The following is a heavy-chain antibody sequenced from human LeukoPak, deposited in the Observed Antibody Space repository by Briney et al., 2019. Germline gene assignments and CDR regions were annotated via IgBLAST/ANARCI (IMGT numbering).Heavy chain of an antibody. CDR3: ARGGRQQLVSGYFDY. D-gene: IGHD6-13*01. CDR1: GFTFSSYW. Sequence: PGGSLRLSCAASGFTFSSYWMSWVRQAPGKGLEWVANIKQDGSEKYYVDSVEGRFTISRDNAKNSLYLQMNSLRAEDTAVYYCARGGRQQLVSGYFDYWGQGTLVTVSS. J-gene: IGHJ4*02. V-gene: IGHV3-7*01. CDR2: IKQDGSEK.